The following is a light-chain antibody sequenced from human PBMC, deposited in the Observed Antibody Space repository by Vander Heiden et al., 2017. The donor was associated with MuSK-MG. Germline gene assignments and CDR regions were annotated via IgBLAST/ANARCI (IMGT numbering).Light chain of an antibody. CDR2: AAS. J-gene: IGKJ3*01. CDR1: QGISNY. V-gene: IGKV1-9*01. CDR3: QQLSRSPFT. Sequence: DIQLTQSPSFLSASVGDRVTITCRANQGISNYLAWYQQKPAKAPKLLIFAASTLHNGVPSRFSGSGSETEFALTISSRQPEDFATYYCQQLSRSPFTFGPGTKVDIK.